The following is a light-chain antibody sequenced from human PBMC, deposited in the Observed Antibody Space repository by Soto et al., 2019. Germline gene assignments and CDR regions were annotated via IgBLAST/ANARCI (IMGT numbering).Light chain of an antibody. CDR1: SIGSYS. J-gene: IGLJ2*01. Sequence: SYELTQPPSVSVAPGKTAIITCGGNSIGSYSVHWYQQEPGQAPVLVIYNDSDRPSGIPERFSGSNSGNTATLSISRVEAGDEADYYCQVWNSGSDVVFGGGTKLTVL. CDR2: NDS. V-gene: IGLV3-21*04. CDR3: QVWNSGSDVV.